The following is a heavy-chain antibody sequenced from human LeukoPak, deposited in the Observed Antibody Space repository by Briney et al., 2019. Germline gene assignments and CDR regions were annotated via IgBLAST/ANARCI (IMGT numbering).Heavy chain of an antibody. Sequence: SETLSRTCTVSGGSISSYYWSWIRQPPGNGLEWIGYIYYSGSTNYNPSLKSRVTISVDTYKNQFSLKLSSVTAADTAVYYCARSDGYGLVDIWGQGTMVTVSS. V-gene: IGHV4-59*01. CDR1: GGSISSYY. CDR2: IYYSGST. J-gene: IGHJ3*02. D-gene: IGHD3-10*01. CDR3: ARSDGYGLVDI.